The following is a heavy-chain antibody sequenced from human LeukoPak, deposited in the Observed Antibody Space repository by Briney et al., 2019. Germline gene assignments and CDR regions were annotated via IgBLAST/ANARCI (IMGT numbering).Heavy chain of an antibody. CDR2: AYHDEWPGNGK. J-gene: IGHJ4*02. D-gene: IGHD3-22*01. CDR3: ATGSGYYYDH. Sequence: GRSLRLSCAASGFIFSSYGMHWVRQAPGKGLEWVAVAYHDEWPGNGKYYVDSVKGRFTVSRDNSKNTLYLQMSSLRAEDTAVYYCATGSGYYYDHWGQGTLVTVSS. V-gene: IGHV3-33*01. CDR1: GFIFSSYG.